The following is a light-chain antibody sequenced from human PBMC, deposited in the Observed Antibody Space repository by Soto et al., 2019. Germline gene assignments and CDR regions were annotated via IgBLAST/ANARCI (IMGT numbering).Light chain of an antibody. J-gene: IGLJ1*01. Sequence: QSVLTQPPSASGTPGQTVTISCSGSTFNIGKNYVYWYQQLPGTAPRLLIYENNHRPSGVPDRFSGSKSGTSASLVISGLQSEDEAEYFCAGWDGSLKGFVFGTGTKVTVL. CDR2: ENN. CDR3: AGWDGSLKGFV. V-gene: IGLV1-44*01. CDR1: TFNIGKNY.